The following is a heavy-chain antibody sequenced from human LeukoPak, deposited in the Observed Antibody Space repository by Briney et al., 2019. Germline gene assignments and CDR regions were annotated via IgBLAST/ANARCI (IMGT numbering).Heavy chain of an antibody. CDR1: GFTFSSYW. D-gene: IGHD3-10*01. Sequence: PGGSLRLPCAASGFTFSSYWMHWVRQAPGKGLVWVSRIFSDGSGTTYAESVKGRFTISRDNAKNTLFLQMNSLTAEDTAVYYCVTDRGHAFDIWGQGTMVTVS. CDR3: VTDRGHAFDI. V-gene: IGHV3-74*01. CDR2: IFSDGSGT. J-gene: IGHJ3*02.